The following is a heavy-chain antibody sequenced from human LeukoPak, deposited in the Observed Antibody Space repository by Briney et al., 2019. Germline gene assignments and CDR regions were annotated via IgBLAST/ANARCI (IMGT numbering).Heavy chain of an antibody. CDR2: IYYSGST. D-gene: IGHD1-1*01. Sequence: SETLSLTCTVSGGSISSYYWSWIRQAPGKGLEWIGYIYYSGSTNYNPSLKSRVTISVDTSKNQFSLKLSSVTAADTAVYYCAKADNEYYFDYWGQGTLVTVSS. CDR1: GGSISSYY. CDR3: AKADNEYYFDY. V-gene: IGHV4-59*08. J-gene: IGHJ4*02.